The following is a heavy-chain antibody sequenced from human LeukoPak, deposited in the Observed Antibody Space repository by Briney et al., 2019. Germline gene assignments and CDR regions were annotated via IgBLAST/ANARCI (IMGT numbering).Heavy chain of an antibody. Sequence: PSETLSLTCTVSGGSISSYYWSWIRQPPGKGLEWIGYIYYSGSTNYNPSLKSRVTISVDTSKNQFSLKLSSVTAADTAVYYCARSNYDFWSGYWYYFDYWGQGTLVTVSS. D-gene: IGHD3-3*01. V-gene: IGHV4-59*08. J-gene: IGHJ4*02. CDR3: ARSNYDFWSGYWYYFDY. CDR2: IYYSGST. CDR1: GGSISSYY.